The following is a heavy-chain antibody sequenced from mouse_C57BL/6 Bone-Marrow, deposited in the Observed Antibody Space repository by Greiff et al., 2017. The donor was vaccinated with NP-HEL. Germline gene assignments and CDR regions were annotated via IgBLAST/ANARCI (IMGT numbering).Heavy chain of an antibody. D-gene: IGHD2-3*01. CDR2: IDPSDSYT. CDR3: ASPRWLLRAMDY. CDR1: GYTFTSYW. V-gene: IGHV1-59*01. J-gene: IGHJ4*01. Sequence: QVQLQQPGAELVRPGTSVKLSCKASGYTFTSYWMHWVKQRPGQGLEWIGVIDPSDSYTNYNQKFKGKATLTVDTSSSTAYMQLSSLTSEDSAVYYWASPRWLLRAMDYWGQGTSVTVSS.